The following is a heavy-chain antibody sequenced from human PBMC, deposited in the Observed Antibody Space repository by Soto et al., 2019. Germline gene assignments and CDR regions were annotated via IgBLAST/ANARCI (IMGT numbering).Heavy chain of an antibody. CDR1: GGSISSYY. J-gene: IGHJ6*03. D-gene: IGHD2-15*01. V-gene: IGHV4-59*01. CDR2: IYYSGST. CDR3: ASLYCSGGSCYNYYYMDV. Sequence: SETLSLTCTVSGGSISSYYWSWIRQPPGKGLEWIGYIYYSGSTNYNPSLKSRVTISVDTSKNLFSLKLSSVTAADTAVYYCASLYCSGGSCYNYYYMDVWGKGTTVTVSS.